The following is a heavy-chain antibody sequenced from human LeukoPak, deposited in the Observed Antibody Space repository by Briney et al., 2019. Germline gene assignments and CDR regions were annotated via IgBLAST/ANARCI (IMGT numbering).Heavy chain of an antibody. CDR1: GYTFTNYY. V-gene: IGHV1-2*02. CDR2: LNPKTGVT. D-gene: IGHD4-17*01. Sequence: GASVKVSCKASGYTFTNYYMHWVRQAPGQGLEWMGWLNPKTGVTDYAQKFQGRDTLSRDTSISTAYMELSRLRSDDTALYYCATVHMTTVTNDVRDACDMWGQGTMVTVSS. J-gene: IGHJ3*02. CDR3: ATVHMTTVTNDVRDACDM.